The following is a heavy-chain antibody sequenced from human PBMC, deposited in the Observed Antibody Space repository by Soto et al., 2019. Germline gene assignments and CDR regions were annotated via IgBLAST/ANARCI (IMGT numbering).Heavy chain of an antibody. Sequence: GGSLRLSCAASGFTFSSYAMSWVRQAPGKGLEWVSAISGSGGSTYHADSVKGRFTISRDNSKNALYLQMNSLRAEDTAVYYGANPPTIFGVVMSEYMDVWGKGTSVTVSS. CDR1: GFTFSSYA. D-gene: IGHD3-3*01. J-gene: IGHJ6*03. CDR3: ANPPTIFGVVMSEYMDV. V-gene: IGHV3-23*01. CDR2: ISGSGGST.